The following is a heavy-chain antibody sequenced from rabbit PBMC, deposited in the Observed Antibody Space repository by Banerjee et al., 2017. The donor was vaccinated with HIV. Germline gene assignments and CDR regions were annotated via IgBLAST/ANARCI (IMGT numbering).Heavy chain of an antibody. CDR2: INTGVGNT. D-gene: IGHD4-2*01. CDR3: ASGWAGNMSL. Sequence: QSLEESGGDLVKPGTSLTLTCKASGFDFIGYYYICWVRQAPGSGLELIGCINTGVGNTWYVSWVNGRFTISTTSSTTVTLQMTSLTVADTATYFCASGWAGNMSLWGPGTLVTV. J-gene: IGHJ4*01. V-gene: IGHV1S40*01. CDR1: GFDFIGYYY.